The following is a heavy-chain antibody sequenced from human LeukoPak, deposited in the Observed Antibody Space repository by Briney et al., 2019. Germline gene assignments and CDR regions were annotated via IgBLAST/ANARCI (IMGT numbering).Heavy chain of an antibody. J-gene: IGHJ4*02. CDR3: ARGRYSGYEGGSDY. Sequence: GGSLRLSCAASGFTFSNYWMHWVRQAPGKGLVWVSRIKTDGSATNYADSEKGRFTISRDNAKNTLYLQMNNLRVEDTGIYYCARGRYSGYEGGSDYWGQGILVTVSS. CDR1: GFTFSNYW. D-gene: IGHD5-12*01. V-gene: IGHV3-74*01. CDR2: IKTDGSAT.